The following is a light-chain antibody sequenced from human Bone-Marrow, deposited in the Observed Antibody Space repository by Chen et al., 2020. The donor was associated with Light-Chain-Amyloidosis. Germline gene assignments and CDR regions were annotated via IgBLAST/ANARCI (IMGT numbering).Light chain of an antibody. J-gene: IGKJ5*01. V-gene: IGKV3-20*01. CDR3: HQYGTSPDT. Sequence: EIVLTQSPGTLSLSPGERATLSCRASQSFSSSFLGWYQQKPGQAPRLFIYGASRRASGIPDRFSGSGSGTDFTLTITRLEPEDFALYYCHQYGTSPDTFGQGTRLEIK. CDR1: QSFSSSF. CDR2: GAS.